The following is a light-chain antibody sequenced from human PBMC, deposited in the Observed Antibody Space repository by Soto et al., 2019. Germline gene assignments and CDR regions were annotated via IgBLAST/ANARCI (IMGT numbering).Light chain of an antibody. V-gene: IGKV3-15*01. J-gene: IGKJ1*01. Sequence: ELVMTQSPATLSVSPGERATLSCSSSQSVSSNLAWYQQKPGQAPRLLIYGASTRATGIPARFSGSGSGTEFTLTISSLQSEDFAVYYCQQYNNWTPWTFGQGTKVEIK. CDR3: QQYNNWTPWT. CDR1: QSVSSN. CDR2: GAS.